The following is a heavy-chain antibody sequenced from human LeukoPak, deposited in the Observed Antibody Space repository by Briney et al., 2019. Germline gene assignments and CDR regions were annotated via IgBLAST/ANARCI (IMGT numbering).Heavy chain of an antibody. CDR1: GFTFSSYA. CDR3: AKTTTYDILTGYNYFDY. CDR2: ISGSGGST. Sequence: GGSLRLSCAASGFTFSSYAMSWVRQAPGKGLEWVSAISGSGGSTYYADSVKGRFTISRDNSKNTLYLQMDSLRAEDTAVYYCAKTTTYDILTGYNYFDYWGQGTLVTVSS. D-gene: IGHD3-9*01. J-gene: IGHJ4*02. V-gene: IGHV3-23*01.